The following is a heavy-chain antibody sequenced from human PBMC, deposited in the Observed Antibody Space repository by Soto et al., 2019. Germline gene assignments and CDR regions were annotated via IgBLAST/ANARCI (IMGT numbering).Heavy chain of an antibody. CDR1: GGSISSYY. J-gene: IGHJ6*02. CDR3: ARLGYSYYYYGMDV. Sequence: SETLSLTCTVSGGSISSYYWSWIRQPPGKGLEWIGYIYYSGSTNYNPSLKSRVTISVDTSKNHFSLKLSSVTAADTAVYYCARLGYSYYYYGMDVWGQGTTVTVSS. CDR2: IYYSGST. D-gene: IGHD5-18*01. V-gene: IGHV4-59*08.